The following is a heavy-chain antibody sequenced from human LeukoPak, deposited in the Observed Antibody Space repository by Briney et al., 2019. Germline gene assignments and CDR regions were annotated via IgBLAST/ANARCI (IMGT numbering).Heavy chain of an antibody. CDR2: ISSSGSTI. CDR1: GFTRRSHH. J-gene: IGHJ3*02. V-gene: IGHV3-11*01. Sequence: GGAPRLSFAAPGFTRRSHHKRLVPPAPGEGVGGGFFISSSGSTIYYADSVKGRFTISRDNAKNSLYLQMNSLRAEDTAVYYCARDSYSSGYSLGAFDIWGQGTMVTVSS. CDR3: ARDSYSSGYSLGAFDI. D-gene: IGHD3-22*01.